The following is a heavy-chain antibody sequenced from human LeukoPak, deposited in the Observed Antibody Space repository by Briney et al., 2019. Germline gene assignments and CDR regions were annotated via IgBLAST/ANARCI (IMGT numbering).Heavy chain of an antibody. CDR2: VNPNSGST. CDR1: GYTFTTYG. Sequence: GASVKVSCKASGYTFTTYGINWVRQATGQGLEWMGWVNPNSGSTGYAQKFQGRVTMTRDTSISTVYMELSSLRSEDTAVYYCARGYDFWSGAKSPLDYWGQGTLVTVSS. CDR3: ARGYDFWSGAKSPLDY. D-gene: IGHD3-3*01. V-gene: IGHV1-8*01. J-gene: IGHJ4*02.